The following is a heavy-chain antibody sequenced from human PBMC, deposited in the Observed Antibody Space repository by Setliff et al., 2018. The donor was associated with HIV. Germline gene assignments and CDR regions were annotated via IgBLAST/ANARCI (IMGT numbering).Heavy chain of an antibody. Sequence: SETLSLTCAVYGGSFSGYYWSWIRQPPGKGLEWVGEIHHSGSTKYNPSLKSRVTILVDTSKNQLSLNVTSVTAADTAVYFCARHGGRSFDSWGQGTLVTVSS. CDR3: ARHGGRSFDS. D-gene: IGHD2-15*01. CDR2: IHHSGST. CDR1: GGSFSGYY. J-gene: IGHJ4*02. V-gene: IGHV4-34*01.